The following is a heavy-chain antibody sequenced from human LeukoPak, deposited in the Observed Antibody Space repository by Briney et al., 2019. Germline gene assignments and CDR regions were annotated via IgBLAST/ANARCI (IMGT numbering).Heavy chain of an antibody. CDR2: IYHSGST. Sequence: SETLSLTCAVSGGSISSTNWWSWVRQPPGKGLEWIGEIYHSGSTNYNPSLKSRATISADKSKNQFSLKLTYVTAADTAVYYCARDRMGVRAFDYWGQGTLVTVSS. CDR1: GGSISSTNW. D-gene: IGHD3-10*01. CDR3: ARDRMGVRAFDY. J-gene: IGHJ4*02. V-gene: IGHV4-4*02.